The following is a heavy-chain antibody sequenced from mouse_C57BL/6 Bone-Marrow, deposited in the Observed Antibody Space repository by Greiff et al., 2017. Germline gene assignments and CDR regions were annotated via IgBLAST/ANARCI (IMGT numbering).Heavy chain of an antibody. J-gene: IGHJ2*01. V-gene: IGHV8-8*01. CDR1: GFSLSTFGMG. Sequence: QVTLKESGPGILQPSQTLSLTCSFSGFSLSTFGMGVGWIRQPSGKGLEWLAHIWWDDDKYYNPALKSRLTISKDTSKNQVFLQIANVDTADTATYYWARIAYYYGSSYDYFDYWGQGTALTVSS. CDR3: ARIAYYYGSSYDYFDY. D-gene: IGHD1-1*01. CDR2: IWWDDDK.